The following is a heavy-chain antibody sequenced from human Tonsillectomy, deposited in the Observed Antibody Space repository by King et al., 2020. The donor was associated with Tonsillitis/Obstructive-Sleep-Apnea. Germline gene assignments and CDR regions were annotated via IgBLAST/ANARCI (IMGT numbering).Heavy chain of an antibody. Sequence: VQLVESGGGLVQPGGSLRLSCAASGFTFSSYWMHWVRQAPGKGLVWVSRINSDGSSTSYADSVKGRFTISRDNAKNTLYLQMNSLRAEDTAVYYCARAQALYYYDSSGYYSNNWFDPWGQGTLVTVSS. CDR1: GFTFSSYW. CDR2: INSDGSST. J-gene: IGHJ5*02. D-gene: IGHD3-22*01. CDR3: ARAQALYYYDSSGYYSNNWFDP. V-gene: IGHV3-74*01.